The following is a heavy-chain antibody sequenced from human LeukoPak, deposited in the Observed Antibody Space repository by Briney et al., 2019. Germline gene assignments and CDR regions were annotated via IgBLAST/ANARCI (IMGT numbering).Heavy chain of an antibody. V-gene: IGHV4-34*01. CDR2: INHSGST. Sequence: PSETLSLTCAVYGGSFSGYYWNWIRQPPGKGLEWIGEINHSGSTNYSPSLKSRVTISVDTSKNQFSLKLSSVTAADTAVYYCARGREIGIPSPDCSGGSCYCNWFDPWGQGTLVTVSS. CDR3: ARGREIGIPSPDCSGGSCYCNWFDP. J-gene: IGHJ5*02. CDR1: GGSFSGYY. D-gene: IGHD2-15*01.